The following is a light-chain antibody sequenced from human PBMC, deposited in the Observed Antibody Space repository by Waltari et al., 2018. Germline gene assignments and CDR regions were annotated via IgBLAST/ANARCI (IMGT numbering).Light chain of an antibody. V-gene: IGKV3-20*01. CDR3: QHYVRLPVT. J-gene: IGKJ1*01. CDR2: ATS. Sequence: EIVLTQSPGAMSLSPGETATLSCRASQSIGRTIDWYQQKPGQAPRLLIYATSTRATGSPDSFSGSGSETDFSLTIYRLEPEDFAVYYCQHYVRLPVTFGQGTKVEIK. CDR1: QSIGRT.